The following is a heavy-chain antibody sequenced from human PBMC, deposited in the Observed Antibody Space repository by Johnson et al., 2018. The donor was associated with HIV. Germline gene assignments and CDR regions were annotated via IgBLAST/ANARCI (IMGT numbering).Heavy chain of an antibody. Sequence: VQLVESGGGLVQPGGSLRVSCAASGFKYAASGLAFSNYAVKWVSHTPGGDGGTSFADSVRGRFTISRDNSKNTLYLQMNSLRVEDTAVYYCASEVRGVLDIWGQGTMVTVSS. CDR1: GFKYAA. V-gene: IGHV3-23*04. J-gene: IGHJ3*02. CDR3: ASEVRGVLDI. D-gene: IGHD3-10*01. CDR2: TPGGDGGT.